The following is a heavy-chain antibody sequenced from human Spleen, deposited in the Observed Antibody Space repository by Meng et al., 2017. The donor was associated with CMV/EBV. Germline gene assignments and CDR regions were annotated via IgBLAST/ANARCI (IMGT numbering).Heavy chain of an antibody. CDR3: ARDRITIFGVVTHYFDY. CDR2: IYYSGST. J-gene: IGHJ4*02. D-gene: IGHD3-3*01. V-gene: IGHV4-31*02. CDR1: SISSGGYS. Sequence: SISSGGYSWSWIPQHPWKGLVWIGYIYYSGSTYYTPSLKSRVTISVDTSKNQFSLKLSSVTAADTAVYYCARDRITIFGVVTHYFDYWGQGTLVTVSS.